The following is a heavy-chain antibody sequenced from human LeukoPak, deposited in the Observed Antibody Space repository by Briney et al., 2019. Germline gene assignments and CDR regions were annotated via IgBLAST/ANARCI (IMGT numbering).Heavy chain of an antibody. D-gene: IGHD3/OR15-3a*01. CDR1: GYTFVTYG. J-gene: IGHJ4*02. CDR3: ARDDFDFDS. CDR2: INPHTGDT. Sequence: GASVKVSCKASGYTFVTYGISWVRQAPGQGLEWMGWINPHTGDTKNAQKFHDRVTMTADPFTDTAYMELRSLRYDDTAVYYCARDDFDFDSWGQGTLVTVS. V-gene: IGHV1-18*01.